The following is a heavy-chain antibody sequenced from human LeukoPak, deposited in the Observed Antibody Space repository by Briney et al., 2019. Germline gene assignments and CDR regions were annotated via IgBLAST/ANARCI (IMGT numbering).Heavy chain of an antibody. CDR2: VYPGDSDT. V-gene: IGHV5-51*01. Sequence: GESLKISCKGSGYSFTSYWSGWVRQMPGKGLEWMGIVYPGDSDTRYSPSFQGQVTISADKSISTAYLQWSSLKASDTAMYYCARPAPIVVVPAATGGYAFDIWGQGTMVTVSS. J-gene: IGHJ3*02. CDR3: ARPAPIVVVPAATGGYAFDI. CDR1: GYSFTSYW. D-gene: IGHD2-2*01.